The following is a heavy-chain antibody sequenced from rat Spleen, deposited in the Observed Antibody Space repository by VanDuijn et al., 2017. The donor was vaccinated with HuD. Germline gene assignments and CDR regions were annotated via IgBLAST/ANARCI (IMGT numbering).Heavy chain of an antibody. V-gene: IGHV5-25*01. Sequence: EVQVVESGGGLVQPGRSMKLSCAASGFTFSNYYMAGVRQAPTKGLEWVASISNSGGNTYYRDSVKGRFTISRDNAKITLYLQMDSLRSEDTATYYCARHFGYWGQGVMVTVSS. D-gene: IGHD4-3*01. J-gene: IGHJ2*01. CDR1: GFTFSNYY. CDR2: ISNSGGNT. CDR3: ARHFGY.